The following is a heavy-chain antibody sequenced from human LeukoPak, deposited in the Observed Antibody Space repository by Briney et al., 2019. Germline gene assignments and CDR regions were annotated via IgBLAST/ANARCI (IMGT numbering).Heavy chain of an antibody. J-gene: IGHJ6*02. CDR1: RYTFTSYD. CDR2: MNPNSGNT. D-gene: IGHD3-16*01. CDR3: ARVSGVVRVYYYYYGMDV. Sequence: ASVKVSCKASRYTFTSYDINWVRQATGQGLEWMGWMNPNSGNTGYAQKFQGRVTMTRNTSISTAYMELSSLRSEDTAVYYCARVSGVVRVYYYYYGMDVWGQGTTVTVSS. V-gene: IGHV1-8*01.